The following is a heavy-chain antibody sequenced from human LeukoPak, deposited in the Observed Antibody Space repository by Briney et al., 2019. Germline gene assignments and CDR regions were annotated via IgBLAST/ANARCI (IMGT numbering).Heavy chain of an antibody. V-gene: IGHV3-23*01. J-gene: IGHJ4*02. CDR2: VSSSGDKK. CDR1: GFTFSRYG. Sequence: PGGSLRLSCSASGFTFSRYGMHWVRQAPGKGLEWVSSVSSSGDKKYYADSVKGRFTISRDNSKNTLYLQVNSLRAEDTAVYYCVKERYSSGWSDSFHYWGQGTLVTVSS. CDR3: VKERYSSGWSDSFHY. D-gene: IGHD6-19*01.